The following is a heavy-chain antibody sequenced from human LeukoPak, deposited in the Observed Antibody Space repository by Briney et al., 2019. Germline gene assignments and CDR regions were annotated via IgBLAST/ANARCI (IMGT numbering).Heavy chain of an antibody. V-gene: IGHV3-30*02. Sequence: PGGSLRLSCAASGFTFSTYGMHWVRQAPGKGLEWVTSIHYDGTNKYYAEAVKGRFTISRDNSKNTLYLQMNSLRVEDTAVYYCARVGKSGWDFDHWGQGTLVTVSS. J-gene: IGHJ4*02. CDR1: GFTFSTYG. CDR2: IHYDGTNK. D-gene: IGHD6-19*01. CDR3: ARVGKSGWDFDH.